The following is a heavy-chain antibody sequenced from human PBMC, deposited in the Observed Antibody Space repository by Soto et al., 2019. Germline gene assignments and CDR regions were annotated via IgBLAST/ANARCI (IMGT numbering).Heavy chain of an antibody. CDR2: ISSSSSYI. J-gene: IGHJ6*02. Sequence: GGSLRLSCAASGFTFSSYSMNWVRQAPGKGLEWVSSISSSSSYIYYADSVKGRFTISRDNAKNSLYLQMNSLRAEDTAVYYCARDSGYSYGHYYYYYGMDVWGQGTTVTVSS. D-gene: IGHD5-18*01. V-gene: IGHV3-21*01. CDR3: ARDSGYSYGHYYYYYGMDV. CDR1: GFTFSSYS.